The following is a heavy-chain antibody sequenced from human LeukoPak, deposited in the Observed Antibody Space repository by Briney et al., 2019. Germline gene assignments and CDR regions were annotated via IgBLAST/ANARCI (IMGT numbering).Heavy chain of an antibody. Sequence: GGSLRLSCAASGFTFSSYSMNWVRQAPGKGLEWVSYISSSSSTIYYADSVKGRFTISRDNAKNSLYLQMNSLRAEDTAVYYCAGELGYCSGGSCYNWFDPWGQGTLVTVSS. CDR2: ISSSSSTI. CDR1: GFTFSSYS. V-gene: IGHV3-48*01. J-gene: IGHJ5*02. D-gene: IGHD2-15*01. CDR3: AGELGYCSGGSCYNWFDP.